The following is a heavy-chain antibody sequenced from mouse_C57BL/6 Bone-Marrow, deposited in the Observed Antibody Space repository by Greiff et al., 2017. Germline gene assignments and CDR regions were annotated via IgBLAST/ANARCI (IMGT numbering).Heavy chain of an antibody. CDR1: GYTFTSYW. J-gene: IGHJ4*01. CDR2: IYPGNSDT. CDR3: TRGGSYGGYCGGVDY. V-gene: IGHV1-5*01. D-gene: IGHD2-3*01. Sequence: EVQLQQSGTVLARPGASVKMSCKTSGYTFTSYWMPWVKQRPGQGLEWIGAIYPGNSDTSYNQKFKGKAKLTAVTSASTAYMELSSLTTEDSAVYYVTRGGSYGGYCGGVDYWGQGTSVTVSS.